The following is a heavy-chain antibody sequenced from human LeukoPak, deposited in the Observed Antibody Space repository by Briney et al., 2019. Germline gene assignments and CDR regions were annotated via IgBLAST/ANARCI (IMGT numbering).Heavy chain of an antibody. Sequence: GGSLRLSCVASGFSFSDHWMNWFRQAPGKGLEWVATIKRDGSEQYYVDSMKGRLTISRDNAKNSVYLQIHYLRAEDTAVYYCARDLGWLQSDYWGQGTLVTVSS. CDR1: GFSFSDHW. CDR3: ARDLGWLQSDY. V-gene: IGHV3-7*01. CDR2: IKRDGSEQ. D-gene: IGHD5-24*01. J-gene: IGHJ4*02.